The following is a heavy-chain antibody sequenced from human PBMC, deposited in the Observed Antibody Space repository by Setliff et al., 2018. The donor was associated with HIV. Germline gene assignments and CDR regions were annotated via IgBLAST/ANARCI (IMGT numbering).Heavy chain of an antibody. D-gene: IGHD3-22*01. V-gene: IGHV6-1*01. J-gene: IGHJ5*02. CDR3: ARYRYYYDSSGYGRWFDP. Sequence: PSQTLSLTCAISGDSVSSNSAAWNWIRQSPSRGLEWLGRTYYRSKWYFDYAVSVKSRITTNPDTSKNQFSLHLRSVTPEDTAVYYCARYRYYYDSSGYGRWFDPWGQGTLVTVSS. CDR1: GDSVSSNSAA. CDR2: TYYRSKWYF.